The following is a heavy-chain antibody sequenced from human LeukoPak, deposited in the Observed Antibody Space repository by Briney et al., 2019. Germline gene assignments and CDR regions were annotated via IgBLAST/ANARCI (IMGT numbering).Heavy chain of an antibody. V-gene: IGHV3-21*01. CDR3: ARAYSGTYGLGYYYMDV. Sequence: GGSLRLSCAASGFTFSSYEMNWVRQAPGKGLEWVSSISSSSSYIYYADSVKGRFTISRDNAKNSLYLQMNSLRVEDTAVYYCARAYSGTYGLGYYYMDVWGKGTTVTISS. CDR1: GFTFSSYE. CDR2: ISSSSSYI. J-gene: IGHJ6*03. D-gene: IGHD1-26*01.